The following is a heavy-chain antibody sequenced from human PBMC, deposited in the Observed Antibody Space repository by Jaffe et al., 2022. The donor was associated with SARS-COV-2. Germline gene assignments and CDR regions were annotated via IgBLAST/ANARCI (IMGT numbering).Heavy chain of an antibody. V-gene: IGHV4-39*01. Sequence: QLQLQESGPGLVKPSETLSLTCTVSGGSISSSSYYWGWIRQPPGKGLEWIGSIYYSGSTYYNPSLKSRVTISVDTSKNQFSLKLSSVTAADTAVYYCARLGAAAVSDPWRYFDLWGRGTLVTVSS. D-gene: IGHD6-13*01. CDR2: IYYSGST. CDR3: ARLGAAAVSDPWRYFDL. J-gene: IGHJ2*01. CDR1: GGSISSSSYY.